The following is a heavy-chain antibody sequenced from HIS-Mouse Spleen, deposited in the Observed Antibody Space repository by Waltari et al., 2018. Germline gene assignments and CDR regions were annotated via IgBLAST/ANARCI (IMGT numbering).Heavy chain of an antibody. J-gene: IGHJ2*01. D-gene: IGHD6-13*01. CDR1: GGPISRRSDH. V-gene: IGHV4-39*07. CDR3: AREIPYSSSWYDWYFDL. Sequence: QLQLQESGPGLVKPSETLSLPCTVAGGPISRRSDHWGWIRQPPGKGLGWIGSIYYSGSTYYNPSLKSRVTISVETSKNQFSLKLSAVTAADTAVYYCAREIPYSSSWYDWYFDLWGRGTLVTVSS. CDR2: IYYSGST.